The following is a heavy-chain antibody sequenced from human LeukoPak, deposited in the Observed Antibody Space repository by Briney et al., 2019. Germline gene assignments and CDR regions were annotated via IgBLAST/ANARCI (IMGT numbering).Heavy chain of an antibody. CDR3: ARSDGYGLVGI. V-gene: IGHV4-61*02. J-gene: IGHJ3*02. CDR2: IYTSGST. CDR1: GGSISSGNYY. Sequence: SQTLSLTCTVSGGSISSGNYYWTWIRQPAGKGLEWIGRIYTSGSTYYNPSLKSRVTISVDTPKNHFSLTLSSVTAADTAVYYCARSDGYGLVGIWGQGTMVTVSS. D-gene: IGHD3-10*01.